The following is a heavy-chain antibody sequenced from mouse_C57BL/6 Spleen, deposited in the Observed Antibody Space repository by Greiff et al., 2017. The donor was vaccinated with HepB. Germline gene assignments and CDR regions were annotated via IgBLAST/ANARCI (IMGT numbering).Heavy chain of an antibody. D-gene: IGHD2-3*01. CDR2: IWSGGGT. CDR3: ARKLDGYPAWFAY. J-gene: IGHJ3*01. V-gene: IGHV2-2*01. Sequence: QVQLQQSGPGLVQPSQSLSITCTVSGFSLTSYGVHWVRQSPGKGLEWLGVIWSGGGTDYNAAFISRLSISKDNSKSQVCFKMNSLQADDTAIYYCARKLDGYPAWFAYWGQGTLVTVSA. CDR1: GFSLTSYG.